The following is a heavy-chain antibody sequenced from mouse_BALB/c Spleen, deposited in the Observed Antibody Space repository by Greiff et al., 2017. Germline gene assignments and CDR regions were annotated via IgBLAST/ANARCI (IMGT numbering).Heavy chain of an antibody. CDR1: GFTFSSFG. CDR3: ARSWDGDWFAY. J-gene: IGHJ3*01. V-gene: IGHV5-17*02. D-gene: IGHD4-1*01. Sequence: EVKLEESGGGLVQPGGSRKLSCAASGFTFSSFGMHWVRQAPEKGLEWVAYISSGSSTIYYADTVKGRFTISRDNPKNTLFLQMTSLRSEDTAMYYCARSWDGDWFAYWGQGTLVTVSA. CDR2: ISSGSSTI.